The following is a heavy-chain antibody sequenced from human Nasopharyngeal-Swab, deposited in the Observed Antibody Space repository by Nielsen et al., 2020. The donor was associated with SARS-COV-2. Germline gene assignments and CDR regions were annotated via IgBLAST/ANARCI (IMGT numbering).Heavy chain of an antibody. Sequence: GGSLRLSCAASGFTVSSNYMSWVRQAPGKGLEWVSVIYSGGSTYYADSVKGRFTISRDNSKNTLYLQMNSLRAEDTAVYYCARDRDYYYYGMDVWCQGTTVTVSS. CDR2: IYSGGST. CDR3: ARDRDYYYYGMDV. V-gene: IGHV3-53*01. CDR1: GFTVSSNY. J-gene: IGHJ6*02. D-gene: IGHD3-10*01.